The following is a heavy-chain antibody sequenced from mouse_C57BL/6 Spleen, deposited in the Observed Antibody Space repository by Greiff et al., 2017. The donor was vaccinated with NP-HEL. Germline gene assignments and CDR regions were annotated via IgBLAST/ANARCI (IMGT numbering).Heavy chain of an antibody. CDR3: TRSGVYYSNYEGDY. CDR2: IDPETGGT. Sequence: VQLVESGAELVRPGASVTLSCKASGYTFTDYEMHWVKQTPVHGLEWIGAIDPETGGTAYNQKFKGKAILTADKSSSTAYMELRSLTSEDSAVYYCTRSGVYYSNYEGDYWGQGTTLTVSS. J-gene: IGHJ2*01. V-gene: IGHV1-15*01. CDR1: GYTFTDYE. D-gene: IGHD2-5*01.